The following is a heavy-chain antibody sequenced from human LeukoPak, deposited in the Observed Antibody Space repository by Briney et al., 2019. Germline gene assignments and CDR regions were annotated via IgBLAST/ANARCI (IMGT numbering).Heavy chain of an antibody. CDR3: AKRSTGYYFDS. D-gene: IGHD2-2*01. CDR1: GFTFSNYA. V-gene: IGHV3-23*01. J-gene: IGHJ4*02. CDR2: LSGSGGSA. Sequence: GGSLRLSCAASGFTFSNYAMTWVRQAPGKGLEWVSALSGSGGSAYYADSVRGRFTISRDNSKNTVYLQMNSLRAEDTADYYCAKRSTGYYFDSWGQGTLVTVSS.